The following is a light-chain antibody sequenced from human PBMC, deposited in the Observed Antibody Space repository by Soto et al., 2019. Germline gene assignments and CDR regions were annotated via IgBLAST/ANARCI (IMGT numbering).Light chain of an antibody. CDR1: SSDVGGYNY. Sequence: QSALTQPRSVSGSPGQSVTISCTGTSSDVGGYNYVSWYQQHPGKAPKLMISDVSKRPSGVPDRFSGSKSGNTASLTISGLQAEDEADYYCCSSAGTYTSVFGVGTQLTVL. CDR2: DVS. V-gene: IGLV2-11*01. J-gene: IGLJ3*02. CDR3: CSSAGTYTSV.